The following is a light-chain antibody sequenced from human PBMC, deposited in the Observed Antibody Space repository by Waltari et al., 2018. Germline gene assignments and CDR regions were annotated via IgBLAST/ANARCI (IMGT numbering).Light chain of an antibody. CDR3: QQYYSTPLT. V-gene: IGKV4-1*01. CDR1: QSVLYRSNNKKY. CDR2: WAS. J-gene: IGKJ4*01. Sequence: DIVMTQSPDSLAVSLGERATINCKSSQSVLYRSNNKKYLAWYQQKPGQPPKLLIYWASTRESGVPDRFSGSGSGTDFTLIISSLQAEDVAVYYCQQYYSTPLTFGGGTKVEIK.